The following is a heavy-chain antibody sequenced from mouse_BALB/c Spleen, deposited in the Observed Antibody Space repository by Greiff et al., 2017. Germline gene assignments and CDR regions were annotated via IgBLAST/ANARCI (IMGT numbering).Heavy chain of an antibody. CDR1: GYTFTSYW. CDR2: IYPGNSDT. D-gene: IGHD3-2*01. CDR3: TRNPRQLGLFAY. Sequence: VQLQQSGTVLARPGASVKMSCKASGYTFTSYWMHWVKQRPGQGLEWIGAIYPGNSDTSYNQKFKGKAKLTAVTSTSTAYMELSSLTNEDSAVYYCTRNPRQLGLFAYWGQGTLVTVSA. J-gene: IGHJ3*01. V-gene: IGHV1-5*01.